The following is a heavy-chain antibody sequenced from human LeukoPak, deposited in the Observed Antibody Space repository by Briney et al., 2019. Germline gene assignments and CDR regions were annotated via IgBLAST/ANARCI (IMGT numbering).Heavy chain of an antibody. J-gene: IGHJ5*02. D-gene: IGHD5-18*01. CDR3: ARMLWGYSFNWFDP. CDR2: IYHSGST. CDR1: GGSISSRNW. V-gene: IGHV4-4*02. Sequence: SGTLSLTCAVSGGSISSRNWWTWVRQPPGKGLEWIGSIYHSGSTYYNPSLKSRVTISVDTSKNQFSLKLSSVTAADTAVYYCARMLWGYSFNWFDPWGQGTLVTVSS.